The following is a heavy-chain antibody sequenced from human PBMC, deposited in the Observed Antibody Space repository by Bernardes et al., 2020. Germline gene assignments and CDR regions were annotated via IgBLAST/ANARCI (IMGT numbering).Heavy chain of an antibody. CDR1: GFTFSSYW. V-gene: IGHV3-7*01. CDR3: ARGPPKYSSSSGLDAFDI. J-gene: IGHJ3*02. CDR2: IKQDGSEK. Sequence: GGSLRLSCAASGFTFSSYWMSWVRQAPGKGLEWVANIKQDGSEKYYVDSVKGRFTISRDNAKNSLYLQMNSLRAEDTAVYYCARGPPKYSSSSGLDAFDIWCHGTMVTVSS. D-gene: IGHD6-6*01.